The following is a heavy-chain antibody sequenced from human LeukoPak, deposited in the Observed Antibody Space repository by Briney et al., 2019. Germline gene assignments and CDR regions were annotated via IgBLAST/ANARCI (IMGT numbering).Heavy chain of an antibody. CDR2: FYYDGVTPSNPSLRRESV. J-gene: IGHJ5*02. Sequence: ETLSLTCTVSGGSITTNTYYWGWIRQSPGKRPEWIGSFYYDGVTPSNPSLRRESVHYNPSLESRVTISVDTAKNQFTLMVTSVTAADSAVYFCARDGKSCSGKTCRYLHWFDPWGPGILVTVSS. V-gene: IGHV4-39*06. CDR3: ARDGKSCSGKTCRYLHWFDP. D-gene: IGHD2-15*01. CDR1: GGSITTNTYY.